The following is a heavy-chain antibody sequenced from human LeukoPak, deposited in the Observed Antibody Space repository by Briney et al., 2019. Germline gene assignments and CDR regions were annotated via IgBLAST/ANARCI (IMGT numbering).Heavy chain of an antibody. CDR3: ARDRDVVVVAATFDY. D-gene: IGHD2-15*01. CDR1: GGSISSSSYY. J-gene: IGHJ4*02. CDR2: IYYSGST. V-gene: IGHV4-39*07. Sequence: PSETLSLTCTVSGGSISSSSYYWGWIRQPPGKGLEWIGSIYYSGSTYHNPSLKSRVTISVDTSKNQFSLKLSSVTAADTAVYYCARDRDVVVVAATFDYWGQGTLVTVSS.